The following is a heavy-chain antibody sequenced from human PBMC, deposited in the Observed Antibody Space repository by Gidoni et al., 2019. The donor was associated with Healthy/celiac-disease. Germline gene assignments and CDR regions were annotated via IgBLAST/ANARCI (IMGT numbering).Heavy chain of an antibody. CDR3: AKGSEGPYCSGGSCYPSLDY. V-gene: IGHV1-46*01. Sequence: QVQLLQSGAEVKKPGASVKVSCKSSGYTFTSYYMHWVRQAPGQGLEWMGIINPSGGSTSYAQKFQGRVTMTRDTSTSTVYMELSSLRSEDTAVYYCAKGSEGPYCSGGSCYPSLDYWGQGTLVTVSS. D-gene: IGHD2-15*01. J-gene: IGHJ4*02. CDR2: INPSGGST. CDR1: GYTFTSYY.